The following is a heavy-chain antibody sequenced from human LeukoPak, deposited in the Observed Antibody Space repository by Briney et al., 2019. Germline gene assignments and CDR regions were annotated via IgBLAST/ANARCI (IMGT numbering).Heavy chain of an antibody. CDR3: ATTPVAAAGHLDY. D-gene: IGHD6-13*01. J-gene: IGHJ4*02. Sequence: ASVKVSCKASGYTFTGYYMHWVRQARGQGLEWMGWINPNSGGTNYAQKFQGRVTMTRDTSISTAYMELSGLRSDDTAVYYCATTPVAAAGHLDYWGQGTLVTVSS. V-gene: IGHV1-2*02. CDR2: INPNSGGT. CDR1: GYTFTGYY.